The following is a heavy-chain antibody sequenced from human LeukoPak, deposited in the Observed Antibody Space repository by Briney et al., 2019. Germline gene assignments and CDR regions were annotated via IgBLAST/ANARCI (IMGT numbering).Heavy chain of an antibody. V-gene: IGHV4-59*08. CDR1: GGSFSGYY. CDR3: ATTRWTSERGGFDY. J-gene: IGHJ4*02. D-gene: IGHD1-1*01. Sequence: SETLSLTCAVYGGSFSGYYWSWIRQPPGKGLEWIGYIYYSGSTNYNPSLKSRVTISVDTSKNQFSLKVSSVTAADTAMYYCATTRWTSERGGFDYWGQGTLVTVSS. CDR2: IYYSGST.